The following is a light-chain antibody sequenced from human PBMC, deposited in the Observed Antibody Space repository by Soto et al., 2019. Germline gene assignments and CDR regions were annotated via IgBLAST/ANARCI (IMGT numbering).Light chain of an antibody. V-gene: IGKV3D-15*01. CDR1: QSVSGN. J-gene: IGKJ1*01. CDR2: GAS. Sequence: EIVMTQSPATLSVSPGERATLFCRASQSVSGNLAWYQQKPGQAPRLLIYGASTRATGIPARFSGSGSGTEFTLTISRLQSEDFAIYYWQQYNNWPPTFGQGTKVEIK. CDR3: QQYNNWPPT.